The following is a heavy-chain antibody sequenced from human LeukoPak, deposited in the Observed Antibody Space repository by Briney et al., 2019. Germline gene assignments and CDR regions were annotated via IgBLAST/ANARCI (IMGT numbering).Heavy chain of an antibody. Sequence: ESLKISCKGSEYSFPSYWLGWERQMPGKGLECMGIIYPGDSDTRYSPSFQGQVTISADKSINTAYLQWSSLKASDTAMYYCARHLYRTTTTCSYFDSWGQGTLVTVSS. CDR1: EYSFPSYW. CDR3: ARHLYRTTTTCSYFDS. V-gene: IGHV5-51*01. CDR2: IYPGDSDT. D-gene: IGHD2/OR15-2a*01. J-gene: IGHJ4*02.